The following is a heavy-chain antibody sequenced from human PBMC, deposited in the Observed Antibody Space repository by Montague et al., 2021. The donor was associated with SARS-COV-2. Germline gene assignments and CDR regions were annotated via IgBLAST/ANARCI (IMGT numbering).Heavy chain of an antibody. CDR3: TRDYRSIVGDGLDI. J-gene: IGHJ3*02. Sequence: SLILSCAASGFTFSNYDMNWVRQAPGKGPEWISYISTSAYTTSYTGSVKGRFTISRDNGKNSLYLQMNSLRVEDTAVYYCTRDYRSIVGDGLDIWGQGTKVTVSP. CDR2: ISTSAYTT. V-gene: IGHV3-48*03. CDR1: GFTFSNYD. D-gene: IGHD3-16*02.